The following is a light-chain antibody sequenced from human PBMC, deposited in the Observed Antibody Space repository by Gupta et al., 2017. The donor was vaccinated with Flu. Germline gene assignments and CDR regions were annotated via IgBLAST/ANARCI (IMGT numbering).Light chain of an antibody. V-gene: IGLV1-44*01. J-gene: IGLJ1*01. CDR3: AAWDDSLDGHV. CDR2: SND. Sequence: QSVLYQPPSASGTPGQRVSIPCSGSSSNIGRNTANCYQQFPGTAPKLLMYSNDHRPSGVPDRFSGSKSGTSASLAISGLQSEDEADYYCAAWDDSLDGHVFGPGTRVTVL. CDR1: SSNIGRNT.